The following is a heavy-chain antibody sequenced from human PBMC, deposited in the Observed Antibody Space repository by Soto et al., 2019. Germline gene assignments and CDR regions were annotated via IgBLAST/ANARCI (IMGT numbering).Heavy chain of an antibody. CDR2: IIPLFGTT. V-gene: IGHV1-69*01. J-gene: IGHJ6*02. D-gene: IGHD7-27*01. Sequence: QVRVVQSGVEVRRPGSSVKVSCTASGDTFKNCVISWVRQAPGQGLEWMGGIIPLFGTTDFAQRFQGRVTITTDESTTTDDMELSRLRSEDTATYYCAAELGFGKLTVVWGQGTTVIVS. CDR3: AAELGFGKLTVV. CDR1: GDTFKNCV.